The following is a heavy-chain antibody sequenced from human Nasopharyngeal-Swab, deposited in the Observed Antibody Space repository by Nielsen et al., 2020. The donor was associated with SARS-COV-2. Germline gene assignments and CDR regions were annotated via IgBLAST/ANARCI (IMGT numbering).Heavy chain of an antibody. Sequence: GSLRLSCTVSGGSISNYYWSWIRQPPGKRLEWIGYIYSSGRTTDYNPSLKSRVTISLDTSKNQFSLKLSSVAAADTAVYYCARGGDGGLAHFDYWGQGNLVTVSS. CDR3: ARGGDGGLAHFDY. V-gene: IGHV4-59*01. J-gene: IGHJ4*02. CDR1: GGSISNYY. D-gene: IGHD2-21*01. CDR2: IYSSGRT.